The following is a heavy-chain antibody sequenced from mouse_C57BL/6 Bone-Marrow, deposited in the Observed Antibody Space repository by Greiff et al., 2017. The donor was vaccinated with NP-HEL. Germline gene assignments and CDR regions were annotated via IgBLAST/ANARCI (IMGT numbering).Heavy chain of an antibody. V-gene: IGHV1-82*01. CDR1: GSAFSSSW. D-gene: IGHD1-1*01. J-gene: IGHJ2*01. Sequence: VQVVESGPELVKPGASVKISCKASGSAFSSSWMNWVKQRPGKGLEWIGRIYPGDGDTNYNGKFKGKATLTADKSSSTAYMQLSSLTSEDSAVYFCAYYYGSSLDYWGQGTTLTVSS. CDR2: IYPGDGDT. CDR3: AYYYGSSLDY.